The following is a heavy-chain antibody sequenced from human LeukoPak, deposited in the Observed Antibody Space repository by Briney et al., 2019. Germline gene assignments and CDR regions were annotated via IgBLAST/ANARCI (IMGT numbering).Heavy chain of an antibody. J-gene: IGHJ4*02. D-gene: IGHD5-18*01. CDR2: MNGDASEK. CDR1: GFTFSSYW. CDR3: ARSWIQLWPADY. Sequence: GGSLRLSCAASGFTFSSYWMSWVRQAPGKGLEWVANMNGDASEKYYVDSVKGRFTISRDNAKNSLYLQTNSLRAEDTAVYYCARSWIQLWPADYWGQGTLVTVSS. V-gene: IGHV3-7*01.